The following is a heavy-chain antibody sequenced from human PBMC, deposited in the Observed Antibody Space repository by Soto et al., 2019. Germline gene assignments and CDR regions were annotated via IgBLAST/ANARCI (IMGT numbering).Heavy chain of an antibody. Sequence: EVQLVESGGGLVKPGGSLRLSCAASGFTFSSYSMNWVRQAPGKGLEWVSSISSSSSYIYYADSVKGRFTISRDNAKNSXSLQMNSLRAEETAVYYCARDGVADTAMVPGGWFDPWGQGTLVTVSS. J-gene: IGHJ5*02. CDR3: ARDGVADTAMVPGGWFDP. V-gene: IGHV3-21*01. CDR1: GFTFSSYS. D-gene: IGHD5-18*01. CDR2: ISSSSSYI.